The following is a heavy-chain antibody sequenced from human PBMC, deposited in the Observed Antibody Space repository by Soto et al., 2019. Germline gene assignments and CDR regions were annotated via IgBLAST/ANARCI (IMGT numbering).Heavy chain of an antibody. J-gene: IGHJ4*02. V-gene: IGHV1-46*01. CDR2: INPSGGST. Sequence: QVQLVQSGAEVKKPGASVKVSCKTSGYTFTSYFMHWVRQAPGQGLEWMGIINPSGGSTSCAQKFQGRVTMTRDTSTSTVYMELSSLRSEATAVYYCASLGHANYYDSSGYYAVDYWGQGTLVTVSS. CDR1: GYTFTSYF. D-gene: IGHD3-22*01. CDR3: ASLGHANYYDSSGYYAVDY.